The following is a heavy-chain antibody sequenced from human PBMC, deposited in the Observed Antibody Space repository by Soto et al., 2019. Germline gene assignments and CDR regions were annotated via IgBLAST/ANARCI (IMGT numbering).Heavy chain of an antibody. CDR2: IYYSGST. D-gene: IGHD2-15*01. CDR3: ARLERYCSGGSCYRPSYFQH. Sequence: QVQLQESGPGLVKPSETLSLTCTVSGGSISSYYWSWIRQPPGKGLEWIGYIYYSGSTNYNPSLKSRVTISVDTSKNQFSLKLSSVTAADTAVYYCARLERYCSGGSCYRPSYFQHWGQGTLVTVSS. V-gene: IGHV4-59*08. CDR1: GGSISSYY. J-gene: IGHJ1*01.